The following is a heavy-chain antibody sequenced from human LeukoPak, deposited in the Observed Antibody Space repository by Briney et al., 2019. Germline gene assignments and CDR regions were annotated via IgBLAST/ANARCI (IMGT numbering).Heavy chain of an antibody. CDR3: ARIGFGYCSSTSCYGMDV. CDR2: ISAYNGNT. V-gene: IGHV1-18*03. D-gene: IGHD2-2*03. J-gene: IGHJ6*02. CDR1: GYTFTSYG. Sequence: ASVKVSCKASGYTFTSYGISWVRQAPGQGLEWMGWISAYNGNTNYAQKLQGRVTMTTDTSTSTAYMELRSLRSDDMAVYYCARIGFGYCSSTSCYGMDVWGQGTTVTVSS.